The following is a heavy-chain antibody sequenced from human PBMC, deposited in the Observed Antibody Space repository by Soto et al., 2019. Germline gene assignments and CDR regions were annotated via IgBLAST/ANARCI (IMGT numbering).Heavy chain of an antibody. J-gene: IGHJ4*02. CDR3: ARLTGSSFFTY. Sequence: SETLSLTCTVSGGSISSSSDWWGWVRQPPGKGLEWIASIYHSGATYYNPSLESRVTISVDTSKNQFSLKLTSVTAADTAVYYCARLTGSSFFTYWGQGTLVTVSS. D-gene: IGHD6-6*01. CDR2: IYHSGAT. V-gene: IGHV4-39*01. CDR1: GGSISSSSDW.